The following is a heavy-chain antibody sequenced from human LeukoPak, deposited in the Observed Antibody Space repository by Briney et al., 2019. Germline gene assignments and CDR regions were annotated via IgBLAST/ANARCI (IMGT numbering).Heavy chain of an antibody. D-gene: IGHD3-10*01. V-gene: IGHV3-23*01. J-gene: IGHJ4*02. Sequence: GGSLRLSCAASGFSFSSYAMNWVRQAPGKGLEWVSTLSGSGGSTYYAESVKGRITISRDNSKNTLYLQMNSLRAGDTAVYYCTRGSYYYGSGWGQGTLVTVSS. CDR1: GFSFSSYA. CDR2: LSGSGGST. CDR3: TRGSYYYGSG.